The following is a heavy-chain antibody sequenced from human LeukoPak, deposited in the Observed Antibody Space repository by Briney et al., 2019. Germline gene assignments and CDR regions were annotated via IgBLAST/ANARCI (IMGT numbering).Heavy chain of an antibody. J-gene: IGHJ5*02. D-gene: IGHD6-13*01. Sequence: PGGSLRLSCAACGFTFSSYAMHWVRQAPGKGLEYVSAISSNGGSTYYANSVKGRFTISRDNSKNTLYLQMGSLRAEDMAVYYCARSVIAALNWFDPWGQGTLVTVSS. CDR2: ISSNGGST. CDR3: ARSVIAALNWFDP. CDR1: GFTFSSYA. V-gene: IGHV3-64*01.